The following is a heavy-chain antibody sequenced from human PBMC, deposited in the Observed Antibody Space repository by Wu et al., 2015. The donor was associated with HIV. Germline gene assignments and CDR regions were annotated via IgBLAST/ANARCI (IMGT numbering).Heavy chain of an antibody. Sequence: QVQLVQSGAEVKKPGASVKVSCKASGYTFTNYGINWVRQAPGQGLEWMGWISAYSGNTNYAQNLQGRVTMTTDTSTSTAYMELRSLRSDDTAVYYCARVPALVVRELFLNWFRPVGPGNPGPPSPQ. D-gene: IGHD3-16*01. V-gene: IGHV1-18*01. CDR2: ISAYSGNT. CDR1: GYTFTNYG. CDR3: ARVPALVVRELFLNWFRP. J-gene: IGHJ5*02.